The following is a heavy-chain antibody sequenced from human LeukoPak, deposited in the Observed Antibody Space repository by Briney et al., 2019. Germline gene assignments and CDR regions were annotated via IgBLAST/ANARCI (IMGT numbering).Heavy chain of an antibody. D-gene: IGHD3-10*01. CDR2: INPNSGDT. Sequence: ASVKVSCQASGDTFTVYYIHWVRQAPGQGLESMGWINPNSGDTKSAQKFQGRFSITRDTSINTAYMELSGLRSDDTAVYYCATGGILVGSGTRFNFWGLGALVTVSS. CDR1: GDTFTVYY. CDR3: ATGGILVGSGTRFNF. V-gene: IGHV1-2*02. J-gene: IGHJ4*02.